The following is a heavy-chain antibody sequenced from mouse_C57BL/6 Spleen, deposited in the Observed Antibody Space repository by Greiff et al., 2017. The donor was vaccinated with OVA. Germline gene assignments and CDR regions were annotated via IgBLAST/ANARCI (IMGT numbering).Heavy chain of an antibody. J-gene: IGHJ4*01. CDR3: ARGAIYYYGSSSNYYAMDY. Sequence: QVQLKQPGTELVKPGASVKLSCKASGYTFTSYWMHWVKQRPGQGLEWIGNINPSNGGTNYNEKFKSKATLTVDKSSSTAYMQLSSLTSEDSAVYYCARGAIYYYGSSSNYYAMDYWGQGTSVTVSS. V-gene: IGHV1-53*01. CDR1: GYTFTSYW. D-gene: IGHD1-1*01. CDR2: INPSNGGT.